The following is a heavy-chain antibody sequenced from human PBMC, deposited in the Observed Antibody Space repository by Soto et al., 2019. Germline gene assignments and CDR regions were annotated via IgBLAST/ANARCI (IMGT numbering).Heavy chain of an antibody. CDR2: ISGSGGST. J-gene: IGHJ4*02. Sequence: EVQLLESGGGLVQPGGSLRLSCAASGFTFNSYAMNWVRQAPGKGLEWVSVISGSGGSTYYADSVKGRFTISRDNSKNTLNMQMNSLGAEDTAVYYCASRSSGWYFDYWGQGTLVTVSS. D-gene: IGHD6-19*01. V-gene: IGHV3-23*01. CDR1: GFTFNSYA. CDR3: ASRSSGWYFDY.